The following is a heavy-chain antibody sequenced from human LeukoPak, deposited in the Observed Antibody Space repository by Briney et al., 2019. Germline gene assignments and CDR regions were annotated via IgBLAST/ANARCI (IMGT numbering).Heavy chain of an antibody. Sequence: GGSLRLSCGASGFTFSSYGMHWVRQAPGKGLEWVSGISGRDSSTYYADSVKGRFTISRENSKNTLYLQMNSLRAEDTAVYYCATSGGSYWSWGQGTLVTVSS. CDR2: ISGRDSST. CDR3: ATSGGSYWS. CDR1: GFTFSSYG. J-gene: IGHJ5*02. V-gene: IGHV3-23*01. D-gene: IGHD1-26*01.